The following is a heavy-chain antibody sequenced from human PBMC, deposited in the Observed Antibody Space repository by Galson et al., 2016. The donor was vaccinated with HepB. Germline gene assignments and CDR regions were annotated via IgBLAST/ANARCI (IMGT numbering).Heavy chain of an antibody. CDR1: GFTFSSHW. Sequence: SLRLSCAASGFTFSSHWMSWVRQAPGKGLEWVADIKQDGSKTYYADSVKGRFTISRDNAQNSVYLEMNTLRADNTAVYYCATDDSSVGYDGFDIWGQGTMVTVSS. CDR3: ATDDSSVGYDGFDI. CDR2: IKQDGSKT. D-gene: IGHD1-26*01. J-gene: IGHJ3*02. V-gene: IGHV3-7*04.